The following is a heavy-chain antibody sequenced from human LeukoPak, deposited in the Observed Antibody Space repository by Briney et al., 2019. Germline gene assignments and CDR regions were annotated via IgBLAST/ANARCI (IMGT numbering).Heavy chain of an antibody. Sequence: PSETLSLTCTVSGGSFSSGSYYWGWIRQQAGRGREWVGRIYTSGSTNYNPSLRSRVTISVDTSKNQFSLKLSSVTAADTAVYYCARGGGDWGFHQSDYWGQGTLVTVSS. D-gene: IGHD2-21*01. CDR1: GGSFSSGSYY. CDR2: IYTSGST. V-gene: IGHV4-61*02. CDR3: ARGGGDWGFHQSDY. J-gene: IGHJ4*02.